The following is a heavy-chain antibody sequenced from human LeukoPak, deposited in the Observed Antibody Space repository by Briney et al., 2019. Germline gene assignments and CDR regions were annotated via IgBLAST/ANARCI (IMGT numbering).Heavy chain of an antibody. D-gene: IGHD6-19*01. CDR1: GDSHRRLY. CDR3: ARIDRAVAGTIDY. CDR2: IYYSGST. J-gene: IGHJ4*02. Sequence: SHTLSLICTFCGDSHRRLYRRWVRQPPGKGLEWIGYIYYSGSTNYNPSLKSRVTMSVDTSKNQFSLKLSSVTAADTAVYYCARIDRAVAGTIDYWGQGTLVTVSS. V-gene: IGHV4-59*08.